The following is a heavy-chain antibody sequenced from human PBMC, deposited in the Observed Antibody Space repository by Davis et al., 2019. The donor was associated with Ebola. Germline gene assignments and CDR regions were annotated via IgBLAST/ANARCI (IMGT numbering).Heavy chain of an antibody. J-gene: IGHJ6*03. CDR1: GFTFSSYE. V-gene: IGHV3-30*02. Sequence: PGGSLRLSCAASGFTFSSYEMNWVRQAPGKGLEWVAFIRYDGSNKYYADSVKGRFTISRDNSKNTLYLQMNSLRAEDTAVYYCAKGYCSSTSCYPYYYYYYMDVWGKGTTVTVSS. CDR2: IRYDGSNK. D-gene: IGHD2-2*01. CDR3: AKGYCSSTSCYPYYYYYYMDV.